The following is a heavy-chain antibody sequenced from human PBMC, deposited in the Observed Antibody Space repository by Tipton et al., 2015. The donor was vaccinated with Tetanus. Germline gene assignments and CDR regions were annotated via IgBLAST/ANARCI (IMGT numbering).Heavy chain of an antibody. D-gene: IGHD3-10*01. V-gene: IGHV4-39*01. CDR1: GGSISDKKYY. Sequence: LRLSCSVSGGSISDKKYYWGWIRQPPGKGLEWIASVYFEGSTYYSPSLKSRVIIAVDTAQNLFSLRLTSVTAADTAMYYCARHLYGYWFDPWGQGALVTVSS. CDR3: ARHLYGYWFDP. J-gene: IGHJ5*02. CDR2: VYFEGST.